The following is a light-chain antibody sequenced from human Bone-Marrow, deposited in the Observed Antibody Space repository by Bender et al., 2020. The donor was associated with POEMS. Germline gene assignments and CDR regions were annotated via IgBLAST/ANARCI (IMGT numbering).Light chain of an antibody. Sequence: QLVLTQSPSASASLGASVKLTCTLSSGHSSNAIAWHQQKPEEGPRFLMRLNSDGSHNKGDGIPDRFSGSSSGAERYLTISSLQSEDEADYYCQTWTTGIHLFGGGTKLTVL. CDR3: QTWTTGIHL. CDR2: LNSDGSH. J-gene: IGLJ3*02. V-gene: IGLV4-69*01. CDR1: SGHSSNA.